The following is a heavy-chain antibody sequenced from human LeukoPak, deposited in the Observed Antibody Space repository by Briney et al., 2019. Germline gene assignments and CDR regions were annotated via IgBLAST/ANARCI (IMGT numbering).Heavy chain of an antibody. CDR1: GGSFSGYY. J-gene: IGHJ4*02. V-gene: IGHV4-34*01. Sequence: SETLSLTCAVYGGSFSGYYWSWIRQPPGKGLEWIGEINHSGSTNYNPSLKSRVTISVDTSKNQFSLKLSSVTAADTAVYYCARDGEGGSYFDYWGQGTLVTVSS. CDR2: INHSGST. D-gene: IGHD1-26*01. CDR3: ARDGEGGSYFDY.